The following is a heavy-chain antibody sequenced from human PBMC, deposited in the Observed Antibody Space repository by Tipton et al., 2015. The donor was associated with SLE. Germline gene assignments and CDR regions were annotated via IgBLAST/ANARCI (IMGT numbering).Heavy chain of an antibody. CDR2: IYYSGTT. D-gene: IGHD3-10*01. V-gene: IGHV4-38-2*01. CDR1: GYSISAGYY. CDR3: ARHRRITLLRGLILPY. J-gene: IGHJ4*02. Sequence: GLVKPSETLSLKCAVSGYSISAGYYWGWVRQPPGKGLEWIGAIYYSGTTFYNPSFKSRVTISVDTSKNQFSLRLSSATAADTAVYYCARHRRITLLRGLILPYWGQGTLVTVSS.